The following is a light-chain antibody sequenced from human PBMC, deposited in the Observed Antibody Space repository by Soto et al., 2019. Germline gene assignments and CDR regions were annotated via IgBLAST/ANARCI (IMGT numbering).Light chain of an antibody. CDR1: SSDIGAYNF. CDR2: DVN. V-gene: IGLV2-14*03. J-gene: IGLJ2*01. CDR3: TSCTTSTTMI. Sequence: QSVLTQPASVSGSPGQSITISCTGTSSDIGAYNFVSWYQQHPGKAPKLMLYDVNIRPSGVSNRFSGSKSGNTASLTISGLQADYEADYYCTSCTTSTTMIFGGGTMVTVL.